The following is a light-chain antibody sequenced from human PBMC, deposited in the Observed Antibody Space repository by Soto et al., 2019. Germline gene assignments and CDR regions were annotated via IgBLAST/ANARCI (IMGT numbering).Light chain of an antibody. CDR2: DAS. V-gene: IGKV3-11*01. CDR3: QQRSIWPLT. Sequence: EVVLTQSPATLSLSPGERVTLSCRASQSIRNYLAWYHQKPGQAPRLLIYDASNRATGIPARFSGSGSGADFTLTISSLEPEDVAVYFCQQRSIWPLTFGGGTKVDIK. CDR1: QSIRNY. J-gene: IGKJ4*01.